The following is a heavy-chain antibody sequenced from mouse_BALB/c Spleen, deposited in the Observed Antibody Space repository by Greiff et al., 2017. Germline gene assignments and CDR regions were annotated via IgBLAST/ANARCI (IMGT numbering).Heavy chain of an antibody. CDR1: GFTFSSYG. V-gene: IGHV5-6*01. CDR3: ARQGYSWFDY. Sequence: EVQLVESGGDLVKPGGSLKLSCAASGFTFSSYGMSWVRQTPDKRLEWVATISSGGSYTYYPDSVKGRYTISRDNAKNTLYMQMSSLKSEDTAMYYCARQGYSWFDYWGQGTLVTVSA. CDR2: ISSGGSYT. D-gene: IGHD2-14*01. J-gene: IGHJ3*01.